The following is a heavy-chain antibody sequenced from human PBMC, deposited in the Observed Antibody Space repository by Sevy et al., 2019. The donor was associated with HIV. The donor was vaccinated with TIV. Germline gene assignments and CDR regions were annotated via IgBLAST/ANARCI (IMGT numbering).Heavy chain of an antibody. CDR2: ISYDGSNK. J-gene: IGHJ4*01. Sequence: GGSLRLSCAASGFTFSSYAMHWVRQAPGKGLEWVAVISYDGSNKYYVESVKGRFTSSRDNTKNTPYLQMNSLRAEDTAVYYCAREVGSGYYYTPFDYWGQGTLVTVSS. CDR3: AREVGSGYYYTPFDY. D-gene: IGHD3-22*01. CDR1: GFTFSSYA. V-gene: IGHV3-30-3*01.